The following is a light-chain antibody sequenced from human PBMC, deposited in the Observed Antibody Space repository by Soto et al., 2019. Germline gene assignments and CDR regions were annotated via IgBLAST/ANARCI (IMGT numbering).Light chain of an antibody. CDR2: KAS. V-gene: IGKV1-5*03. J-gene: IGKJ2*01. CDR3: QQYDSYSYT. CDR1: QSINSW. Sequence: DIQMTQSPSTLSASVGDRVTITCRASQSINSWLAWYQQKPGKAPKLLIYKASSLESGVPSRFSGSGSGTDFTPTISSLQPDDFATYYCQQYDSYSYTFGQGTKVDIK.